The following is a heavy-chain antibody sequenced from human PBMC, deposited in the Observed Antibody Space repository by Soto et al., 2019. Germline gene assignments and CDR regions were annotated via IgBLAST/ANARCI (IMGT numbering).Heavy chain of an antibody. Sequence: QVQLVQSGAQVKKPGSSVKVSCKASGGTFSRYAISWVRQAPGQGLEWMGGIIPIFGTANYAQKFQGRVTITADESTSTAYMELSSLRSEDTALYYCARVKQQLVPERYYHYYGMDVWGQGTTVTVSS. CDR1: GGTFSRYA. CDR2: IIPIFGTA. D-gene: IGHD6-13*01. CDR3: ARVKQQLVPERYYHYYGMDV. V-gene: IGHV1-69*01. J-gene: IGHJ6*02.